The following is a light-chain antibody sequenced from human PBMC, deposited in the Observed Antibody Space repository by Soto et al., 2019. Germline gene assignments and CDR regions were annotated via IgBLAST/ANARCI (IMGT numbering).Light chain of an antibody. CDR2: GAS. Sequence: EIVLTQSPGTLSLCPGERATLSCRASQRVSSSYLTWYQQKPGQAPRLHIYGASSRATGIPDRFSGSGSGTDFTLTISRLEPEDFAVYYCQQFGSSPLFTFGPGTKVDVK. J-gene: IGKJ3*01. V-gene: IGKV3-20*01. CDR3: QQFGSSPLFT. CDR1: QRVSSSY.